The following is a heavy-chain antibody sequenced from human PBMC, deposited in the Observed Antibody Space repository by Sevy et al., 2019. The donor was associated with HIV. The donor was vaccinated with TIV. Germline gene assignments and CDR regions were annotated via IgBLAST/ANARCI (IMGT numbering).Heavy chain of an antibody. CDR1: GFSFSQYS. CDR2: ISGSRGTI. D-gene: IGHD3-22*01. CDR3: ARVVLYYDANYCDF. J-gene: IGHJ4*02. V-gene: IGHV3-48*02. Sequence: GGSLRLSCAASGFSFSQYSMNRVRQAPGKGLEWLSYISGSRGTIYYAGSVKGRFTISRDNAKNSVYLQMNSLRDEDSAVYYCARVVLYYDANYCDFWGQGALVTVSS.